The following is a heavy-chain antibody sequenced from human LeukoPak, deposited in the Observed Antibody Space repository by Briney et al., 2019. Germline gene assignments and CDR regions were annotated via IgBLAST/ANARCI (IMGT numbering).Heavy chain of an antibody. Sequence: ASVKVSCKASGYTLNDYYIHCVRQAPGQGLEWMGWINPNSGGTKFPQTFQDRVTMTWDTSISTAYMEFSGLTSDDTAVYFCARDLNARRFSGHTRPSSMALDYWGQGTLVTVSS. CDR2: INPNSGGT. CDR1: GYTLNDYY. V-gene: IGHV1-2*02. D-gene: IGHD2/OR15-2a*01. CDR3: ARDLNARRFSGHTRPSSMALDY. J-gene: IGHJ4*02.